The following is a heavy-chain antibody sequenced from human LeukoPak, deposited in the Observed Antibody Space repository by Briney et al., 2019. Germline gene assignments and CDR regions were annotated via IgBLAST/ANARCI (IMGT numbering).Heavy chain of an antibody. Sequence: ASVKVSCKASGYTFTSYGISWVRQAPGQGLEWMGWISAYNGNTNYAQKLQGRVTMTTDTSTSTAYMELRSLRPDDTAVYYCARGDSGSSLFDNWFDPWGQGTLVTVSS. CDR1: GYTFTSYG. D-gene: IGHD1-26*01. V-gene: IGHV1-18*01. CDR3: ARGDSGSSLFDNWFDP. J-gene: IGHJ5*02. CDR2: ISAYNGNT.